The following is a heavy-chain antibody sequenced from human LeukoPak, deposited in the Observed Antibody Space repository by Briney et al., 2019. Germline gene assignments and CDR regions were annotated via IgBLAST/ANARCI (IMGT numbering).Heavy chain of an antibody. J-gene: IGHJ4*02. CDR3: AKERPTPGGFDY. Sequence: GGSLRLSCTVSGFTVSSNSMSWVRQAPGKGLEWVSGISGSGGSTYCADSVKGRFTISRDNSKNTLYFQMNSLGAEDTAVYYCAKERPTPGGFDYWGQGTLVTVSS. V-gene: IGHV3-23*01. D-gene: IGHD2-15*01. CDR2: ISGSGGST. CDR1: GFTVSSNS.